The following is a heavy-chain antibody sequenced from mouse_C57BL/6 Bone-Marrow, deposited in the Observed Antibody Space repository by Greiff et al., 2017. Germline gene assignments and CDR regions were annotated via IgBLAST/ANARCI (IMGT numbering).Heavy chain of an antibody. CDR2: IDPSDSYT. V-gene: IGHV1-69*01. J-gene: IGHJ2*01. CDR1: GYTFTSYW. Sequence: QVQLQQPGAELVMPGASVKLSCKASGYTFTSYWMHWVKQRPGQGLEWIGEIDPSDSYTNYNQKFKGKSTLNVDKSSSTAYMQLSSLTSEDSAVYYCAREVYYGYFFDYWGQGTTLTVSS. D-gene: IGHD2-2*01. CDR3: AREVYYGYFFDY.